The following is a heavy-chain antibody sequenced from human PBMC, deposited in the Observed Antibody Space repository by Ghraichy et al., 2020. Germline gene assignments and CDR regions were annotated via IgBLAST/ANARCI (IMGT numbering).Heavy chain of an antibody. CDR1: GGSISSSSYY. CDR2: IYYSGST. V-gene: IGHV4-39*01. J-gene: IGHJ4*02. D-gene: IGHD1-14*01. CDR3: VRWTVSYFDY. Sequence: SETLSLTCTVSGGSISSSSYYWGWIRQPPGKGLKWIGSIYYSGSTYYNPSLKSRVTISVDTSKNQFSLKLSSVTAADTAVYYCVRWTVSYFDYWGQGTLVTVSS.